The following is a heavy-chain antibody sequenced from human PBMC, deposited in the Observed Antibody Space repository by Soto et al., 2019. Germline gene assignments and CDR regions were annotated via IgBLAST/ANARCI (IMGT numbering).Heavy chain of an antibody. D-gene: IGHD2-21*02. V-gene: IGHV3-53*01. CDR3: TRDGRGLGRLSLFEY. J-gene: IGHJ4*02. CDR1: GFNVNSDY. CDR2: IYSGETT. Sequence: GGSLRLSCAASGFNVNSDYMNWVRQTPGKGLEWVASIYSGETTYYADFVRGRFTISSDKSKNTLYFQLSSLRIEDTAVYYCTRDGRGLGRLSLFEYWGQGVRVTVSS.